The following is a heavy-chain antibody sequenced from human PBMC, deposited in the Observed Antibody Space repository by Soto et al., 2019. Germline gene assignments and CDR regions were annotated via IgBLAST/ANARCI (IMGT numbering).Heavy chain of an antibody. J-gene: IGHJ2*01. CDR2: ISSTSSYI. V-gene: IGHV3-21*01. Sequence: GGSLRLSCVVSGFTFSDYSMNWVRQAPGKGLEWVSSISSTSSYIYYADSVKGRFTISRDDAKDSVFLQMNSLRAEDTAMYFCRSGDHPNMNSFRGR. CDR1: GFTFSDYS. CDR3: RSGDHPNMNSF. D-gene: IGHD3-10*01.